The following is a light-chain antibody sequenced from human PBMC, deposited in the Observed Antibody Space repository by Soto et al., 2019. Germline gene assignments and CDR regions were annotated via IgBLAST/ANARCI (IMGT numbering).Light chain of an antibody. CDR2: SNN. CDR1: SSNIGINT. Sequence: QAVVTQPPSASGTPGQTVTISCSGSSSNIGINTINWYQQLPGTAPKLLIYSNNQRPSGVPDRFSGSKSGTSASLAISGLQSEDEADYYCASWDDSLKGVVFGGGTKLTVL. J-gene: IGLJ2*01. CDR3: ASWDDSLKGVV. V-gene: IGLV1-44*01.